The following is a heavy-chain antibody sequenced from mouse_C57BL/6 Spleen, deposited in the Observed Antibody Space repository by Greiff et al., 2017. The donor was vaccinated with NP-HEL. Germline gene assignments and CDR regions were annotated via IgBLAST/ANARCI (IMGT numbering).Heavy chain of an antibody. CDR2: INPNNGGT. CDR1: GYTFTDYN. D-gene: IGHD1-1*01. J-gene: IGHJ2*01. Sequence: EVQLQQPGPELVKPGASVKMSCKASGYTFTDYNMHWVKQSHGKSLEWIGYINPNNGGTSYNQKFKGKATLTVNKSSSTAYMELRSLTSEDSAVYYCASPRITLNFDYWGQGTTLTVSS. V-gene: IGHV1-22*01. CDR3: ASPRITLNFDY.